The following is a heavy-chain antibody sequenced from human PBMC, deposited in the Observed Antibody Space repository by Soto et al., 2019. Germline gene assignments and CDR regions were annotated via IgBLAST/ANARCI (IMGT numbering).Heavy chain of an antibody. CDR1: GFTFGDYA. V-gene: IGHV3-49*04. CDR3: TRGMSGSYYFDY. D-gene: IGHD1-26*01. J-gene: IGHJ4*02. CDR2: IRSKAYGGTT. Sequence: GGSLRLSCTASGFTFGDYAMSWVRQAPGKGLEWVGLIRSKAYGGTTEYAASVKGRFTISRDDSKSIAYLQMNSLKIEDTAVYYCTRGMSGSYYFDYWGQGALVTVS.